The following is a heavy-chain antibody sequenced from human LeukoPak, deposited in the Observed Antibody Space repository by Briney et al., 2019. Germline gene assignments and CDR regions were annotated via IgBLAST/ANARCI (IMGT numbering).Heavy chain of an antibody. D-gene: IGHD1-26*01. J-gene: IGHJ4*02. CDR3: ARASGNYYVY. Sequence: ASVKVSCKTSGYTFTSYGITWVRQAPGQGLEWMGWISTYTGNTNYAQKLQGRVTMTTDTSTSTAYMELRSLRSDDTAVYYCARASGNYYVYWGQGSLVTVSS. CDR2: ISTYTGNT. CDR1: GYTFTSYG. V-gene: IGHV1-18*01.